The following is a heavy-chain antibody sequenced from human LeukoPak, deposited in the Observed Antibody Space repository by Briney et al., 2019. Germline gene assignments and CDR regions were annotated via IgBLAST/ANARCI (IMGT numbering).Heavy chain of an antibody. D-gene: IGHD4-17*01. CDR1: DYSISSGYY. J-gene: IGHJ3*02. CDR3: ARDEGYGDGTFDI. CDR2: IYHGGNT. V-gene: IGHV4-38-2*02. Sequence: SETLSLTCAVSDYSISSGYYWGWVRPPPGKGLEWIGSIYHGGNTYYNPSLKSRVTISVDTSKNQFSLKLSSVTAADTAVYYCARDEGYGDGTFDIWGPGTMITVSS.